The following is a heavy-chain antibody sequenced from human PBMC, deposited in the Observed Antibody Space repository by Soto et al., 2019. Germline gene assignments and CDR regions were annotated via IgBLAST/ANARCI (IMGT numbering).Heavy chain of an antibody. D-gene: IGHD5-12*01. V-gene: IGHV1-18*01. CDR1: GYTFTSYG. J-gene: IGHJ6*03. Sequence: GASVKVSCKASGYTFTSYGISWVRQAPGQGLEWMGWISAYNGNTNYAQKLQGRVTMTTDTSTSTAYMELRSLRSDDTAVYYCAREAPRWIRSSDYYYYMDVWGKGTTVTVSS. CDR2: ISAYNGNT. CDR3: AREAPRWIRSSDYYYYMDV.